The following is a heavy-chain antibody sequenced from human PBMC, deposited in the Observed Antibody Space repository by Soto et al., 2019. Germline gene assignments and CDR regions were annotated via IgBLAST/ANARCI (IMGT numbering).Heavy chain of an antibody. CDR3: ARGKGMEENYYYYGMDV. CDR1: GYSFITHS. J-gene: IGHJ6*02. CDR2: INGGNGNT. D-gene: IGHD1-1*01. V-gene: IGHV1-3*01. Sequence: ASVKFSCKASGYSFITHSIHWVRQAPGQGLEWMGWINGGNGNTKYSQKFRDRVTITRDASASTGYMELSSLRSEDTAVYYCARGKGMEENYYYYGMDVWGQGTTVTVSS.